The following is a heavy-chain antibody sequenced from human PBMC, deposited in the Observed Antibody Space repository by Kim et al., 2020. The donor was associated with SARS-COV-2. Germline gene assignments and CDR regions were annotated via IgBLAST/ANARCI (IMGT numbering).Heavy chain of an antibody. CDR2: IYSGGST. D-gene: IGHD7-27*01. V-gene: IGHV3-53*01. CDR1: GFTVSSNY. J-gene: IGHJ4*02. CDR3: ARGTQPHWGAFDY. Sequence: GGSLRLSCAASGFTVSSNYMSWVRQAPGKGLEWVSVIYSGGSTYYADSVKGRFTISRDNSKNTLYLQMNSLRAEDTAVYYCARGTQPHWGAFDYWGQGTLVTVSS.